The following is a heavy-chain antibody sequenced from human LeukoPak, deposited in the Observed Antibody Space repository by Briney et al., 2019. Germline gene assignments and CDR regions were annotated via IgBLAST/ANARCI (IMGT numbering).Heavy chain of an antibody. CDR1: GFTVSSNY. CDR2: ISGSGGST. Sequence: GGSLRLSCAASGFTVSSNYMSWVRQAPGKGLEWVSAISGSGGSTYYADSVKGRFTISRDNSKNTLYLQMNSLRAEDTAVYYCAKGGWYEVHFDYWGQGTLVTVSS. D-gene: IGHD6-19*01. CDR3: AKGGWYEVHFDY. J-gene: IGHJ4*02. V-gene: IGHV3-23*01.